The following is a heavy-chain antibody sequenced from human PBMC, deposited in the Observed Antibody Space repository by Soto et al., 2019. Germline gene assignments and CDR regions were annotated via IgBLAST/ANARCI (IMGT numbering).Heavy chain of an antibody. CDR1: GFTFSSYG. Sequence: GGSLRLSCAASGFTFSSYGMHWVRQAPGKGLEWVAVIWYDGSNKYYADSVKGRFTISKDKSKNTLYLQMNSLRAEDTAVYYWARGGGWDWLLGDYYGMDVWGQGTTVTVSS. J-gene: IGHJ6*02. V-gene: IGHV3-33*01. D-gene: IGHD3-9*01. CDR2: IWYDGSNK. CDR3: ARGGGWDWLLGDYYGMDV.